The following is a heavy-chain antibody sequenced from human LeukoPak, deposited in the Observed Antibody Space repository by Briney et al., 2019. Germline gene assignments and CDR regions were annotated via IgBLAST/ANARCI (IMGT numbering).Heavy chain of an antibody. CDR3: AKVGAETNWNGDYDFDY. J-gene: IGHJ4*02. V-gene: IGHV3-23*01. D-gene: IGHD1-20*01. CDR2: ISGSGGST. CDR1: GFTFSSYA. Sequence: QPGGSLRLSCAASGFTFSSYAMSWVRQAPGKGLEWVSAISGSGGSTYYADSVKGRFTISRDNSKNTLYLQMNSLRAEDTAVYYCAKVGAETNWNGDYDFDYWGQGTLVTVSS.